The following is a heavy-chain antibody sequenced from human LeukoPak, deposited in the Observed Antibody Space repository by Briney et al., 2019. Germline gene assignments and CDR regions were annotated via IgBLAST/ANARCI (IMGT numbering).Heavy chain of an antibody. CDR2: IRYDGSNK. J-gene: IGHJ4*02. V-gene: IGHV3-30*02. CDR1: GFTFTSYG. Sequence: GGSLRLSCAASGFTFTSYGMHWVRQAPGKGLEWVAFIRYDGSNKYYADSVKGRFTISRDNSKNTLYLLMNSLRAEDTAVYCCAKGVVPAAIPFDYWGQGTLVTVSS. CDR3: AKGVVPAAIPFDY. D-gene: IGHD2-2*01.